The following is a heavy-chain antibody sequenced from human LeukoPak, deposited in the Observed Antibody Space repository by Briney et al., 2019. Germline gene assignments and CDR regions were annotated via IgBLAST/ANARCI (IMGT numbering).Heavy chain of an antibody. CDR2: IYSGGST. J-gene: IGHJ4*02. CDR1: GFTVSSNY. Sequence: GGSLRLSCVASGFTVSSNYMSWVRQAPGKGLEWVSIIYSGGSTYYADSVKGRFTISRDNSKNTLYLQMNSLRAEDTAVYYCARQSSGSSFDYWGQGTLVTVSS. D-gene: IGHD1-26*01. CDR3: ARQSSGSSFDY. V-gene: IGHV3-66*04.